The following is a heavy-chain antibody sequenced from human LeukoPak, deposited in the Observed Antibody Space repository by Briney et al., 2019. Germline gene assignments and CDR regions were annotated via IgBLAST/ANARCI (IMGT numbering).Heavy chain of an antibody. J-gene: IGHJ4*02. D-gene: IGHD2-2*01. CDR3: ARGGGYCSSTSCMGYSSGWYVY. V-gene: IGHV4-4*07. Sequence: SETLSLTCTVSGGSISSYYWSWIRQPAGKGLEWIGRIYTSGSTNYNPSLKSRVTMSVDTSKNQFSLKLSSVTAADTAVYYCARGGGYCSSTSCMGYSSGWYVYWGQGTLVTVSS. CDR2: IYTSGST. CDR1: GGSISSYY.